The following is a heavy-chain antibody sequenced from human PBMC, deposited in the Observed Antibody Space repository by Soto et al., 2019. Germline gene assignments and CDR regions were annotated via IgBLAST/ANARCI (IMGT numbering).Heavy chain of an antibody. CDR1: GFTFSSYG. Sequence: QVQLVESGGGVVQPGRSLRLSCAASGFTFSSYGMHWVRQAPGKGLEWVAVISYDGSNKYYADSVKGRFTISRDNSKNTLYLQMNSLRAEDTAVYYCAKDLRTQRATIWGDWGQGTLVTVSS. J-gene: IGHJ4*02. D-gene: IGHD1-26*01. CDR3: AKDLRTQRATIWGD. V-gene: IGHV3-30*18. CDR2: ISYDGSNK.